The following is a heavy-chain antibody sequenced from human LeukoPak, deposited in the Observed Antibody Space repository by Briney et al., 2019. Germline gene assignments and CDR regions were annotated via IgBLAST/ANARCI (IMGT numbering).Heavy chain of an antibody. CDR3: ARDGSLPDY. V-gene: IGHV3-74*01. CDR1: GFTFDDYG. J-gene: IGHJ4*02. CDR2: INSDGSST. Sequence: GGSLRLSCAASGFTFDDYGMSWVRQAPGEGLVWVSYINSDGSSTSYADYVKGRFTISRDNARNTLYLQMNSLRVEDTAVYYCARDGSLPDYWGQGTLVTVSS.